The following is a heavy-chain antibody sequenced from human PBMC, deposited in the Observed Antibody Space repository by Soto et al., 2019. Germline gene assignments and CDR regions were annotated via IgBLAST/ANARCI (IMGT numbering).Heavy chain of an antibody. D-gene: IGHD3-3*02. Sequence: QVQLQESGPGLVKPSQTLSLTCSVSGGSISSGNYYWTWIRQHPGKGLEWIGYIYHTGSTYYSPSLRGRVVISMDGSRTPFSLQVKSVTVADTARYYLACQGIGDGIYSFDYWGQGTQATVS. CDR2: IYHTGST. J-gene: IGHJ4*02. CDR1: GGSISSGNYY. CDR3: ACQGIGDGIYSFDY. V-gene: IGHV4-31*06.